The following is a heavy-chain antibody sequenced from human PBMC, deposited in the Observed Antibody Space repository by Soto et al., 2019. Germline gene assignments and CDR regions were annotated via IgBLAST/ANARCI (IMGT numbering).Heavy chain of an antibody. CDR3: ARDRLPTYYYDSSGFDP. J-gene: IGHJ5*02. D-gene: IGHD3-22*01. Sequence: PGGSLSLSCAASGFTFSSYEMNWVRQAPGKGLEWVSYISSSGSTIYYADSVKGRFTISRDNAKNSLYLQMNSLRAEDTAVYYCARDRLPTYYYDSSGFDPWGQGTLVTVSS. CDR1: GFTFSSYE. CDR2: ISSSGSTI. V-gene: IGHV3-48*03.